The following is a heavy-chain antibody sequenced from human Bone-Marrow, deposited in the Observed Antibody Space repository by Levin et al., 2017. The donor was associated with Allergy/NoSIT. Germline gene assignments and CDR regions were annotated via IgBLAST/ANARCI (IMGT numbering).Heavy chain of an antibody. CDR2: ISSSGTYR. Sequence: SCAASGFIFSGSRMNWVRQAPGKGLEWVSSISSSGTYRNYADSLSGRFTVSRDNAKNSLFLQMNSLGVEDTAIYYCVRTQLDDWHFDLWGRGTLVTVTS. CDR1: GFIFSGSR. V-gene: IGHV3-21*01. J-gene: IGHJ2*01. CDR3: VRTQLDDWHFDL. D-gene: IGHD1-1*01.